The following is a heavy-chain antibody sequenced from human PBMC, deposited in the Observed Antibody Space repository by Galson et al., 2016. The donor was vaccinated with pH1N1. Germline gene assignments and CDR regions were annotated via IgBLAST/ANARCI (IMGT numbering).Heavy chain of an antibody. CDR1: GYTFTNYW. D-gene: IGHD2-21*01. CDR3: GGHADLWTPDY. V-gene: IGHV5-10-1*01. CDR2: IDPRDSHA. J-gene: IGHJ4*02. Sequence: QSGAEVKKPGESLKISCKASGYTFTNYWISWVRQMPGKGLEWMGRIDPRDSHASYSPAFRGLVSISSDKSTDTASLQWSSLKASDTAMYYCGGHADLWTPDYWGQGTLVTVSS.